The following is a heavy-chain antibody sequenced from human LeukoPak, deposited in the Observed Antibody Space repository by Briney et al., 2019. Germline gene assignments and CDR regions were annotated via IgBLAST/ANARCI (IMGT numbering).Heavy chain of an antibody. CDR2: IYYSGST. Sequence: PSETLSLTCTVSGGSISSSSYYWGWIRQPPGKGLEWIGSIYYSGSTYYNPSLKSRVTISVDTSKNQFSLKLSSVTAADTAVYYCARHTVSEELLQSFDYWGQGTLVTVSS. CDR1: GGSISSSSYY. D-gene: IGHD1-26*01. J-gene: IGHJ4*02. V-gene: IGHV4-39*01. CDR3: ARHTVSEELLQSFDY.